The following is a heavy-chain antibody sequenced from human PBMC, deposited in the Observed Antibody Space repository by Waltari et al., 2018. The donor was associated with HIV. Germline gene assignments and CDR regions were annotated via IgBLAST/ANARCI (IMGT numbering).Heavy chain of an antibody. V-gene: IGHV5-51*01. CDR3: ARHHREVVAAPWEWEY. J-gene: IGHJ4*02. CDR2: VYAGESDT. D-gene: IGHD1-26*01. Sequence: EVQLVQSGAEVKKPGESLKISCKGSGYTFTMYWIGWVRQMPGKGLEWMGCVYAGESDTRYSPSCQGQVTISADKSISTVYLQWSSLKASDTAMYFCARHHREVVAAPWEWEYWGQGTLVTVSP. CDR1: GYTFTMYW.